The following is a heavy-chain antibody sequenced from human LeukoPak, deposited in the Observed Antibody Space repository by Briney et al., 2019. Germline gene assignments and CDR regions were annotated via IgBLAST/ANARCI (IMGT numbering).Heavy chain of an antibody. CDR3: ARHEGSGSYYSY. D-gene: IGHD1-26*01. J-gene: IGHJ4*02. CDR2: ISPDDSEI. CDR1: GYSFTTYW. V-gene: IGHV5-51*01. Sequence: GESLKISCKGSGYSFTTYWIAWVRQMPGRGLEWMGIISPDDSEIRYSPSFRGQVTISADKSTSTAYLQWSRLRASDTAIYYCARHEGSGSYYSYWGQGTLVTVSS.